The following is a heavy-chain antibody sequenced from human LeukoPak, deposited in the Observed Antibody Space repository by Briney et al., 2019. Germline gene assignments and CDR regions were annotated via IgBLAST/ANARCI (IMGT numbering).Heavy chain of an antibody. CDR3: ARDHSYHRTFDI. CDR2: IYTSGST. J-gene: IGHJ3*02. V-gene: IGHV4-4*07. D-gene: IGHD1-14*01. CDR1: GGSISSYY. Sequence: SETLSLTCTVSGGSISSYYWSWIRQPAGKGLEWIGRIYTSGSTNYNPSLKNRVTMSVDTSKNQFSLKLSSVTAADTAVYYCARDHSYHRTFDIWGQGTMVTVSS.